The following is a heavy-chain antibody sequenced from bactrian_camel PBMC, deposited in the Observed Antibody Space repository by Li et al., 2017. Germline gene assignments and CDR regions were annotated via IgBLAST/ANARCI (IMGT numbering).Heavy chain of an antibody. D-gene: IGHD6*01. Sequence: EVQLVESGGGLVQPGGSLRLSCVVSGYPYSYMGWFRQAPEKEREGVAIIYTSGGSTYYADSVKGRFTISQDNAKNTVYLQMNSLKPEDTAIYYCHARCNGLYDYWGQGTQVTV. CDR3: HARCNGLYDY. CDR1: GYPYSY. V-gene: IGHV3S40*01. J-gene: IGHJ4*01. CDR2: IYTSGGST.